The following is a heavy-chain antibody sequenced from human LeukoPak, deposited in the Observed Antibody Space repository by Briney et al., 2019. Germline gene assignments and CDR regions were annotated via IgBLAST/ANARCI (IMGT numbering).Heavy chain of an antibody. V-gene: IGHV1-69*13. J-gene: IGHJ4*02. CDR3: ARGNWNDEGQPFDY. Sequence: ASVKVSCKASGGTFSSYAISWVRQAPGQGLEWMGGIIPMFGTAKYAQKFQGRVTITADESTSTGYMELSSLRSEDTAVYYCARGNWNDEGQPFDYWGQGTLVTVSS. CDR2: IIPMFGTA. D-gene: IGHD1-1*01. CDR1: GGTFSSYA.